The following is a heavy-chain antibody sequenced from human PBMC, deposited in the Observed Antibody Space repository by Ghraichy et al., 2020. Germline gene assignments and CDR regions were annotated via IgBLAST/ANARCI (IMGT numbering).Heavy chain of an antibody. J-gene: IGHJ4*02. CDR1: GFTFSSYA. CDR3: ANLGGSSSADY. V-gene: IGHV3-23*01. CDR2: ISNSGGST. Sequence: GGSLRLSCAASGFTFSSYAMSWVRQAPGKGLEWVSAISNSGGSTYYADSVRGRFTISRDNSKNTLYLQMNSLRADDTAVYYCANLGGSSSADYWGQGTLVTVSS. D-gene: IGHD6-6*01.